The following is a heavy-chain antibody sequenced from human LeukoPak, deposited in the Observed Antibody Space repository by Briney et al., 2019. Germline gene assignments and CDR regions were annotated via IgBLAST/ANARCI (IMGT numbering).Heavy chain of an antibody. D-gene: IGHD3-22*01. CDR3: AKFFSGGITMIVVGDPFDY. J-gene: IGHJ4*02. V-gene: IGHV3-23*01. CDR1: GFTVSAYA. Sequence: GGSLRLSCAASGFTVSAYAMAWVRQAPGKGLEWVSTIYDDNTYYADSVKGRFTISRDNSKNTLYLQMNSLRAEDTAVYYCAKFFSGGITMIVVGDPFDYWGQGTPVTVSS. CDR2: IYDDNT.